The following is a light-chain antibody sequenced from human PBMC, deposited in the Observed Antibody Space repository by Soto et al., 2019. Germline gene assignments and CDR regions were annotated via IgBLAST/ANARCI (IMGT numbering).Light chain of an antibody. CDR1: QRLSASD. J-gene: IGKJ5*01. CDR3: QQYGSSPLIT. V-gene: IGKV3-20*01. CDR2: GVS. Sequence: EVVLTQSPGTLSLSPGQRATLSCRASQRLSASDIAWYQQKPGQAPKFLIYGVSSRATGIPDRFSGSGSGTDFTLTISRLEPEDFAVYHCQQYGSSPLITFGQGTRLAI.